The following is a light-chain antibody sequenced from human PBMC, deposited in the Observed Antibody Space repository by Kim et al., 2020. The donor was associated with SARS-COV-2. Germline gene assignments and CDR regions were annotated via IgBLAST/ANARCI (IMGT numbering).Light chain of an antibody. Sequence: GQSITISCTGTSRDVGSYNLVSWYQQHPGKAPKLMIYEVSKRPSGVSNRFSGSKSGNTASLTISGLQAEDEADYYCCSYAGSSTPVFGGGTQLTVL. J-gene: IGLJ2*01. V-gene: IGLV2-23*02. CDR3: CSYAGSSTPV. CDR1: SRDVGSYNL. CDR2: EVS.